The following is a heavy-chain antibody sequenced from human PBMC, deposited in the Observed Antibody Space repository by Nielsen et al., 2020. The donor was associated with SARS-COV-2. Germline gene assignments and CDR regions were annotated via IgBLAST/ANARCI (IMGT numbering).Heavy chain of an antibody. V-gene: IGHV1-46*01. CDR3: ARASGVRLGNGVRDPMYYFDY. CDR2: INPSGGST. Sequence: ASVKVSCKASGYTFTSYYMHWVRQAPGQGLEWMGIINPSGGSTSYAQKFRGRVTITADESTSTAYMELTSLRSEDTAVYYCARASGVRLGNGVRDPMYYFDYWGQGTLVTVSS. J-gene: IGHJ4*02. D-gene: IGHD3-10*01. CDR1: GYTFTSYY.